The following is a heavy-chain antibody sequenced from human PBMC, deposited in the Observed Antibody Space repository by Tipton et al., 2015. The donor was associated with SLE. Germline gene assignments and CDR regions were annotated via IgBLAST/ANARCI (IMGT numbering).Heavy chain of an antibody. V-gene: IGHV4-39*07. CDR3: ARDRDIRWFYY. CDR1: GSSIDISTHY. CDR2: VYYDGSI. J-gene: IGHJ4*02. D-gene: IGHD2-15*01. Sequence: LRLSCTASGSSIDISTHYWAWIRQPPGKGLEWIGSVYYDGSIYYNPSLKSRATMSVDTSKNQFSLKLSSATAADTAVYYCARDRDIRWFYYWGQGTQVTVSS.